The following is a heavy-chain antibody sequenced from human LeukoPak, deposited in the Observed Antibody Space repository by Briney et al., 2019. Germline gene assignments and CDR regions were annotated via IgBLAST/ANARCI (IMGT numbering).Heavy chain of an antibody. J-gene: IGHJ4*02. CDR3: ARADDYGDYSSVFFDY. V-gene: IGHV4-39*01. CDR1: GGSISSSSYY. D-gene: IGHD4-17*01. CDR2: IYYSGST. Sequence: SETLSLTCTVSGGSISSSSYYWGWIRQPPGKGLEWIGSIYYSGSTYYNPSLKSRVTISVDTSKNQFSLKLSSVTAADTAVYYCARADDYGDYSSVFFDYWDQGTLVTVSS.